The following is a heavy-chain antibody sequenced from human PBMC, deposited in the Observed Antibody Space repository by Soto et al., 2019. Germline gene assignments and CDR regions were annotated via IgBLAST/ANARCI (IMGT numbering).Heavy chain of an antibody. Sequence: SETLSLTCAVYGGSSSGYYWSWIRQPPGKGLEWIGEINHSGSTNYNPSLKSRVTISVDTSKNQLSLKLSSVTAADTAVYYCARKMPTMIVVVIQNWFDPWGQGTLVTVSS. CDR2: INHSGST. CDR3: ARKMPTMIVVVIQNWFDP. D-gene: IGHD3-22*01. V-gene: IGHV4-34*01. CDR1: GGSSSGYY. J-gene: IGHJ5*02.